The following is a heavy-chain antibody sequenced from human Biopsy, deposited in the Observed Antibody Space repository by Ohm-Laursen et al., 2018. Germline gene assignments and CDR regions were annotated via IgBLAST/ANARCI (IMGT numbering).Heavy chain of an antibody. CDR1: GGSIGGGEYY. CDR3: ARGVPHYDGSGFPLAGYWYFDL. V-gene: IGHV4-31*01. D-gene: IGHD3-22*01. Sequence: SLTLSLTCTVSGGSIGGGEYYWNSIRQHPGKGLEWIGLISYSGTTFYNPSLESLLTISIDTSKNHFSLNLRSVTAADTAVYYCARGVPHYDGSGFPLAGYWYFDLWGRGTLVTVSS. J-gene: IGHJ2*01. CDR2: ISYSGTT.